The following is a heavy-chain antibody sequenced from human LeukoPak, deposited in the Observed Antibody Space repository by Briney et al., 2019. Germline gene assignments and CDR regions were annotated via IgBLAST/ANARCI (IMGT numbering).Heavy chain of an antibody. V-gene: IGHV4-59*01. CDR1: GGSISSYY. CDR3: ARLYAGTLNGFDS. CDR2: IYYSGST. Sequence: SETLSLTCTVSGGSISSYYWSWIRQPPGKGLEWIGYIYYSGSTNYNPSLKSRVTISVDTSKNQFSLKLSSVTAADTAVYYCARLYAGTLNGFDSWGQGTPGTVSS. D-gene: IGHD2-8*01. J-gene: IGHJ5*01.